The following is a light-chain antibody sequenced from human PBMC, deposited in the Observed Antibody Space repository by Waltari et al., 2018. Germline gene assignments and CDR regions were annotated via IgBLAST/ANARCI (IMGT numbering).Light chain of an antibody. CDR3: QQYHNWPPG. CDR2: DAS. J-gene: IGKJ3*01. Sequence: EMVMTQSPATLSVSLGERATLSCRASQSVRSRLAWYQQKPGQAPRLLVYDASTRATGVPARCSGSGSGTDFILTISGMQSEDFAVYYCQQYHNWPPGFGPGTKVDIK. V-gene: IGKV3-15*01. CDR1: QSVRSR.